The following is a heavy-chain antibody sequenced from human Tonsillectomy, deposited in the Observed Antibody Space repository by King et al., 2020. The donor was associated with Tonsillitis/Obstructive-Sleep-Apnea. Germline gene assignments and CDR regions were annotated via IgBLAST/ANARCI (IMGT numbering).Heavy chain of an antibody. CDR1: GFTFSSYA. D-gene: IGHD6-25*01. CDR3: AKRSSGGSYYFDY. Sequence: DVQLVESGGGLVQPGGSLRLSCAASGFTFSSYAMSWVRQAPGKGLECVSAISGSGGSTYYEDSVKGRFTISRDNSKNTLYLQMNSLRAEDTAVYYCAKRSSGGSYYFDYWGQGTLVTVSS. J-gene: IGHJ4*02. V-gene: IGHV3-23*04. CDR2: ISGSGGST.